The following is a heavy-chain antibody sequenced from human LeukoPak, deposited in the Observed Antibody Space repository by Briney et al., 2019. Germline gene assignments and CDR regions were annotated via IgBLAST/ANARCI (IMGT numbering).Heavy chain of an antibody. V-gene: IGHV6-1*01. D-gene: IGHD3-3*01. CDR2: TYYRSKWYN. J-gene: IGHJ3*02. Sequence: SQTLSLTCAISGDSVSSNSAAWNWIRQSPSRGLEWLGRTYYRSKWYNDYAVSVKSRITINPDTSKNQFSLKLSSVTAADTAVYYCARGLYYDFWSGYYDAFDIWGQGTMVTVSS. CDR3: ARGLYYDFWSGYYDAFDI. CDR1: GDSVSSNSAA.